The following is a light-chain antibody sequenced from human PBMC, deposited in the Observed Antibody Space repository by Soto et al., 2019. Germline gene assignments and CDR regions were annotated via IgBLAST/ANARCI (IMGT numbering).Light chain of an antibody. CDR2: EVS. V-gene: IGLV2-14*01. CDR3: SSYTSSSIDYV. CDR1: NSDVGGYNY. Sequence: QSALTQPASVSGSPGQSITISCTGTNSDVGGYNYVSWYQQHPGKAPKLMIYEVSNRPSGVSNRFSGSKSGNTASLTISGFQAEDEADYYCSSYTSSSIDYVFGTGTKLTVL. J-gene: IGLJ1*01.